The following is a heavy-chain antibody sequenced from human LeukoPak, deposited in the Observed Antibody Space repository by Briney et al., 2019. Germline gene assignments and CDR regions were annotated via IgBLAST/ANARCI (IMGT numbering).Heavy chain of an antibody. Sequence: GGSLRLSCAASGFTFSDYYMSWIRQAPGKGLEWLSYTNIGGTNTHYADSVKGRFTISRDNAKKSLYLEMTNLRAEDTAVYYCASDGAGFDTWGQGVLITASS. CDR3: ASDGAGFDT. CDR1: GFTFSDYY. V-gene: IGHV3-11*01. J-gene: IGHJ5*02. D-gene: IGHD5-24*01. CDR2: TNIGGTNT.